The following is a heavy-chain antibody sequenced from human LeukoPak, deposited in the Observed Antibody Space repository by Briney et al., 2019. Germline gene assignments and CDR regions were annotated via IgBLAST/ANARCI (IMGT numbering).Heavy chain of an antibody. V-gene: IGHV3-7*05. CDR2: IKPDGRET. CDR1: GPFKFKNFW. CDR3: ARGHYGMDV. J-gene: IGHJ6*02. Sequence: GSLRLSCVASGPFKFKNFWMTWLRQAPGKGLEWVTTIKPDGRETYYVDSVKGRFSLSRDNAKNSLLLQMNSLRAEDTAIYYCARGHYGMDVWGQGTSVTVSS.